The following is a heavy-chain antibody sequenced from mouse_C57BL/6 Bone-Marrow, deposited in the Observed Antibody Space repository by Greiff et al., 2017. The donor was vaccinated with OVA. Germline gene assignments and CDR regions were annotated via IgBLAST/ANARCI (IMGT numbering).Heavy chain of an antibody. CDR1: GYTFTSYW. D-gene: IGHD1-1*01. V-gene: IGHV1-5*01. Sequence: EVKLVESGTVLARPGASVKMSCKTSGYTFTSYWMHWVKQRPGQGLEWIGAIYPGNSDTSYNQKFKGKAKLTAVTSASTAYMELSSLTNEDSAVYYCTTNPTVVALYWFDYWGQGTTLTVSS. CDR2: IYPGNSDT. J-gene: IGHJ2*01. CDR3: TTNPTVVALYWFDY.